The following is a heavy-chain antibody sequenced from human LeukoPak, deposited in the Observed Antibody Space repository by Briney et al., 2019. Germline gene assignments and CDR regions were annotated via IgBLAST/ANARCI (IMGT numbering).Heavy chain of an antibody. D-gene: IGHD7-27*01. CDR3: TIPALGIDDY. CDR2: IRSKANSYAT. J-gene: IGHJ4*02. Sequence: PGGSLRLSCAASGFTFSGSAMHWVRQASGRGLEWVGRIRSKANSYATAYAASVKGRFTISRDDSKNTAYLQMNSLKTEDTAVYYCTIPALGIDDYWGQGTLVTVSS. CDR1: GFTFSGSA. V-gene: IGHV3-73*01.